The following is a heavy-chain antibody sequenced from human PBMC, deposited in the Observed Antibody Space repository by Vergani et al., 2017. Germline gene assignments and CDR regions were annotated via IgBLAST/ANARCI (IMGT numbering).Heavy chain of an antibody. J-gene: IGHJ6*04. Sequence: QVKLQESGPGLVKPSETLSLTCTVSGASVNSYYWSWIRQPPGKGLEWMGYVSFRGDTLYDPSVKCRMTLSLNTSSNQFSRYLTSVTAADTAVYYCYYDFWAGYESGDVWGKGTTVTVSS. V-gene: IGHV4-59*02. CDR2: VSFRGDT. CDR3: YYDFWAGYESGDV. D-gene: IGHD3-3*01. CDR1: GASVNSYY.